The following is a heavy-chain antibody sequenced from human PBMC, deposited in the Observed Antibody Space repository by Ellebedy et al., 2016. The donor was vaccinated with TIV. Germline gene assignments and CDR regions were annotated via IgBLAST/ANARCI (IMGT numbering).Heavy chain of an antibody. J-gene: IGHJ4*02. CDR1: GFSFSTYG. V-gene: IGHV3-30*03. D-gene: IGHD6-19*01. Sequence: GESLKISXAASGFSFSTYGMHWVRQAPGKGLEWVAVISSDGSHKYYVDSVKGRFTISRDNSKNTLYLQMNSLRTEDTAVYYCAIHSSGWYFLDYWGQGTLVTVSS. CDR3: AIHSSGWYFLDY. CDR2: ISSDGSHK.